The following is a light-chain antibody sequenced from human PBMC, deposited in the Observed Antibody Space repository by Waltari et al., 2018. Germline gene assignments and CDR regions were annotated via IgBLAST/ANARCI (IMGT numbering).Light chain of an antibody. CDR3: QQRSNWSPT. CDR2: DAS. Sequence: DIVLTQSPATPSLSPGERATLSCMASQSVSNYLAWYQQKPGQAPRLLIYDASNRATGIPARFSGSGSGTDFTLTISSLEPEDFAVYYCQQRSNWSPTFGQGTEVEIK. CDR1: QSVSNY. J-gene: IGKJ1*01. V-gene: IGKV3-11*01.